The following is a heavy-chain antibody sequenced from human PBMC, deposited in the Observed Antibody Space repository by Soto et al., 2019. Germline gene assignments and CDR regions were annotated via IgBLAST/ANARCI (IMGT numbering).Heavy chain of an antibody. D-gene: IGHD4-4*01. J-gene: IGHJ4*02. Sequence: EVQLVESGGGLVKPGGSLRLSCAASGFTFSSYSMNWVRQAPGKGLEWVSSISSSSSYIYYADSVKGRFTISRDNAKNSLYLQMNSLRAEDTVVYYCASMTTVTSDYWGQGTLVTVSS. V-gene: IGHV3-21*01. CDR1: GFTFSSYS. CDR2: ISSSSSYI. CDR3: ASMTTVTSDY.